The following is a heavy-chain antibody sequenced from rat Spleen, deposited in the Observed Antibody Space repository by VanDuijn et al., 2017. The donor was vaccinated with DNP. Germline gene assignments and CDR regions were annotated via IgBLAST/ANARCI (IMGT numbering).Heavy chain of an antibody. J-gene: IGHJ2*01. D-gene: IGHD4-3*01. CDR1: GFTFSDYY. CDR3: VRWNSGHFDY. CDR2: IRYDGGTT. Sequence: EVQLVESGGGLVQPGRSLKLFCAASGFTFSDYYMAWIRQAPTKGLEWVAYIRYDGGTTKYGDSVKGRFTISRDNAKSTLYLQMNSLRSEDMATYYCVRWNSGHFDYWGQGVMVPVSS. V-gene: IGHV5-22*01.